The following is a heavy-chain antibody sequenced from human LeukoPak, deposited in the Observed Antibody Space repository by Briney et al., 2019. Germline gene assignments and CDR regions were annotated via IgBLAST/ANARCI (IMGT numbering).Heavy chain of an antibody. CDR3: AMTSVAENY. Sequence: SVKVSCKASGGTFSSYAISWVRQAPGQGLEWMGGIIPIFGTANYAQKLQGRVTMTTDTSTSTAYMELRSLRSDDTAVYYCAMTSVAENYWGQGTLVTVSS. D-gene: IGHD6-19*01. CDR1: GGTFSSYA. CDR2: IIPIFGTA. V-gene: IGHV1-69*05. J-gene: IGHJ4*02.